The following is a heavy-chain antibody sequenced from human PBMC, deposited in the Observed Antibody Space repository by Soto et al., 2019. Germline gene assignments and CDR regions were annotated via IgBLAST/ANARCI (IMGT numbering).Heavy chain of an antibody. CDR2: IDQTGAST. CDR3: ESWLFAHFDH. Sequence: GGSLRLSCAASGFIFSGHIRSFVRQAPGTGLEWVSSIDQTGASTHYADSVKGRFTISRDNSRNTLDLQMNSLRAADTALYYCESWLFAHFDHWGQGTPITVSS. J-gene: IGHJ4*02. CDR1: GFIFSGHI. D-gene: IGHD5-12*01. V-gene: IGHV3-23*05.